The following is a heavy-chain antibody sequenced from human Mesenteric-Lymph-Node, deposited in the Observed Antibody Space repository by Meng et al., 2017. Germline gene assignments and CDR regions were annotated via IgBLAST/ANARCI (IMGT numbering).Heavy chain of an antibody. D-gene: IGHD3-10*01. J-gene: IGHJ4*02. V-gene: IGHV4-4*02. CDR3: ARGVVSGSHYNTY. Sequence: QVQLQESGPGLVKPSGTLSLTCAVSGGSISSSIWWSWVRQPPEKGLEWIGEIHQSGTTNYSPSLKSRLTISVDQSKNQFSLKLQSVTAADTAVYFCARGVVSGSHYNTYWGQGILVTVSS. CDR2: IHQSGTT. CDR1: GGSISSSIW.